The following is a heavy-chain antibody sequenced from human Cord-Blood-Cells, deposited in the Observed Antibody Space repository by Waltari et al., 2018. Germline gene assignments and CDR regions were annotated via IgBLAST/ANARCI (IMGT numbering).Heavy chain of an antibody. CDR1: GFTFSSYG. Sequence: QVQLVESGGGVVQPGRSLRLSCAASGFTFSSYGMHWVRPAPGKGLAWVAVIWYDGSNKYYADSVKGRFTISRDNSKNTLYLQMNSLRAEDTAVYYCARDREGYSSGWYDYWGQGTLVTVSS. D-gene: IGHD6-19*01. J-gene: IGHJ4*02. CDR2: IWYDGSNK. CDR3: ARDREGYSSGWYDY. V-gene: IGHV3-33*01.